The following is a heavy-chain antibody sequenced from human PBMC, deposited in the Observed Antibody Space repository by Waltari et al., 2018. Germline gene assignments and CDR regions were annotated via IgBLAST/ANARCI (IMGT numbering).Heavy chain of an antibody. CDR1: GGSFSGYY. Sequence: QVQLQQWGAGLLKPSETLSLTCAVYGGSFSGYYWSWIRQPPGKGLEWMGWINPNSGGTNYAQKFQGWVTMTRDTSISTAYMELSRLRSDDTAVYYCARGPSHRYYGMDVWGQGTTVTVSS. CDR2: INPNSGGT. V-gene: IGHV1-2*04. CDR3: ARGPSHRYYGMDV. J-gene: IGHJ6*02.